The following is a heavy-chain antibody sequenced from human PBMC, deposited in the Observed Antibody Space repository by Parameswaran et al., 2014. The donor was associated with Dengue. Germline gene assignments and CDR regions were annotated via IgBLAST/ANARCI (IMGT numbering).Heavy chain of an antibody. J-gene: IGHJ4*02. V-gene: IGHV4-4*07. CDR2: IYTSGST. CDR3: ARDTLGRGILTGYSY. Sequence: VRQAPGKGLEWIGRIYTSGSTNYNPSLKSRVTMSVDTSKNQFSLKLSSVTAADTAVYYCARDTLGRGILTGYSYWGQGTLVTVSS. D-gene: IGHD3-9*01.